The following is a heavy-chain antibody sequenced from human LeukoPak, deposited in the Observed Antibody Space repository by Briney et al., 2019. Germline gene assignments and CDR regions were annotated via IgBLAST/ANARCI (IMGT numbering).Heavy chain of an antibody. J-gene: IGHJ6*02. D-gene: IGHD2-2*02. CDR3: AREWGKGFPAAISWGRTNYNYGMDV. V-gene: IGHV1-2*02. CDR1: GYIFTGYY. Sequence: ASVKVSCKASGYIFTGYYIHWVRQAPGQGLEWMGWINPNSGGTNYAQKFQGRVTMTRDTSISTAYMDLSRLRSDDTAVYYCAREWGKGFPAAISWGRTNYNYGMDVWGQGTTVTVSS. CDR2: INPNSGGT.